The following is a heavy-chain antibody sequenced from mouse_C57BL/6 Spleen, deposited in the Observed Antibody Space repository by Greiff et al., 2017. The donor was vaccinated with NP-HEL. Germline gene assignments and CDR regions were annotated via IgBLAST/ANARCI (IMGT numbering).Heavy chain of an antibody. D-gene: IGHD1-1*01. CDR1: GYTFTSYW. CDR2: IYPGSGST. Sequence: QVQLQQPGAELVKPGASVKMSCKASGYTFTSYWITWVKQRPGQGLEWIGDIYPGSGSTNYNEKFKSKATLPVDTSSSTAYMQLSSLTSEDSAVYYCAREGTVVATGYFDYWGQGTTLTVSS. CDR3: AREGTVVATGYFDY. J-gene: IGHJ2*01. V-gene: IGHV1-55*01.